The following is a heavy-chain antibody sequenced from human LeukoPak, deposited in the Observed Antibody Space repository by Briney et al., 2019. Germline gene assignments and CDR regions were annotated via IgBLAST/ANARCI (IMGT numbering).Heavy chain of an antibody. V-gene: IGHV3-11*04. CDR3: ARDLTPEYYDFWSGYSAGY. Sequence: KPGGSLSLSCAASGFTFSDYYMSWIRQAPGKGLEWVSYISSSGSTIYYADSVKGRFTISRDNAKNSLYLQMNSLRAEDTAVSYCARDLTPEYYDFWSGYSAGYWGQGTLVTVSS. J-gene: IGHJ4*02. CDR2: ISSSGSTI. D-gene: IGHD3-3*01. CDR1: GFTFSDYY.